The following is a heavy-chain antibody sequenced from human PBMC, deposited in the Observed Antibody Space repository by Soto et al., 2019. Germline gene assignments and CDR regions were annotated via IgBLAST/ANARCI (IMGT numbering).Heavy chain of an antibody. CDR1: GDSVPSNTAS. D-gene: IGHD5-12*01. CDR2: TYSRSKWYN. J-gene: IGHJ5*02. Sequence: SQTLSLTCAISGDSVPSNTASWNWVRQSPSRGLEWLGRTYSRSKWYNDYAVSVKSRIIINPDTSKNQFSLQLNSVTPEDTAVYYCAKGDNLGPKTGYAFDPWGQGILVTVSS. CDR3: AKGDNLGPKTGYAFDP. V-gene: IGHV6-1*01.